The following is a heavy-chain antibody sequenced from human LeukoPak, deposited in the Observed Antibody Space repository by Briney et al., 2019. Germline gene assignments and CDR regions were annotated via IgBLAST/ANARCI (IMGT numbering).Heavy chain of an antibody. Sequence: ASVKVSCKTSGYSFNSHHVHWVRQAPGQGLEWMGINFFHDGSTSNTQKFQGRVTMTRDTSTSTVYMELSSLRSEDTAVYYCARVGGAGYNLLVFDYWGQGTLVTVSS. CDR3: ARVGGAGYNLLVFDY. J-gene: IGHJ4*02. D-gene: IGHD5-24*01. CDR2: NFFHDGST. V-gene: IGHV1-46*02. CDR1: GYSFNSHH.